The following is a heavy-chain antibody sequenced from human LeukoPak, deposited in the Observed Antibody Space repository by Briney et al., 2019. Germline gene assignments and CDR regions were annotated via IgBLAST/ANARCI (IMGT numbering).Heavy chain of an antibody. D-gene: IGHD3-22*01. CDR2: IKSKTDGGTT. CDR1: GFTFSSYS. V-gene: IGHV3-15*01. CDR3: TTEDFGYSPLLFDY. Sequence: GGSLRLSCAASGFTFSSYSMNWVRQAPGKGLEWVGRIKSKTDGGTTDYAAPVKGRFTISRDDSKSTLYLQMNSLKTEDTAVYYCTTEDFGYSPLLFDYWGQGTLVTVSS. J-gene: IGHJ4*02.